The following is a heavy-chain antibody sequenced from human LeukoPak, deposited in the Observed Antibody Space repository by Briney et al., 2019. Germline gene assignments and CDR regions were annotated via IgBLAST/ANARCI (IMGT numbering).Heavy chain of an antibody. D-gene: IGHD3-22*01. J-gene: IGHJ4*02. CDR2: INSDGSRT. CDR3: GSLTVVARDH. Sequence: TGGSLRLSCAASGFSFSTHWMHWVRHAPGKGLVCVAQINSDGSRTSYADSVKGRFIISRDNAKNTLYLEMISLRAEDTAVYYCGSLTVVARDHWGQGSLVTVSS. V-gene: IGHV3-74*01. CDR1: GFSFSTHW.